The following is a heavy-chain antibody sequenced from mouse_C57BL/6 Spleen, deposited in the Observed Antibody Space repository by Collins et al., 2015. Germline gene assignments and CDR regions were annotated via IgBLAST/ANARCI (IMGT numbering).Heavy chain of an antibody. D-gene: IGHD1-1*01. CDR1: GYTFTDYY. CDR3: ARAYYGSSAMDY. CDR2: INPNNGGT. Sequence: EVQLQQSGPELVKPGASVKISCKASGYTFTDYYMNWVKQSHGKSLEWIGDINPNNGGTSYNQKFKGKATLTVDKSSSTAYMELRSLTSEDSAVYYCARAYYGSSAMDYWGQGTSVTVSS. V-gene: IGHV1-26*01. J-gene: IGHJ4*01.